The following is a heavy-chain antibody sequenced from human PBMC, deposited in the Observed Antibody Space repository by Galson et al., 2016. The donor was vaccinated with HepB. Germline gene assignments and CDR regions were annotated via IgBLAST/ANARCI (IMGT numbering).Heavy chain of an antibody. CDR3: ARPIHSILSVTGQRDGDC. Sequence: SLRLSCAASRFNFSSFAMHWVRQAPGKGLEWVAEISYTGSKEKYADSVKGRFTIFRDNSKNTLYLQMTSLRADDTAVYYSARPIHSILSVTGQRDGDCWGQGTLVTVSS. D-gene: IGHD6-19*01. CDR1: RFNFSSFA. V-gene: IGHV3-30-3*01. J-gene: IGHJ4*02. CDR2: ISYTGSKE.